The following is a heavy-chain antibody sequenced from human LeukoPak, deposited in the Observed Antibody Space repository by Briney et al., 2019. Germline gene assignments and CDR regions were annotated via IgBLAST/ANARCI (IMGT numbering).Heavy chain of an antibody. J-gene: IGHJ5*02. V-gene: IGHV4-38-2*01. Sequence: PSETLSLTCAVSGYSISSGYYWGWIRQPPGKGLEWIGSIYHSGSTYYNPSLKSRVTISVDTSKNQFSLKLSSVTAADTAVYYCARSIVGATPWFDPWGQGTLVTVSS. CDR1: GYSISSGYY. CDR2: IYHSGST. D-gene: IGHD1-26*01. CDR3: ARSIVGATPWFDP.